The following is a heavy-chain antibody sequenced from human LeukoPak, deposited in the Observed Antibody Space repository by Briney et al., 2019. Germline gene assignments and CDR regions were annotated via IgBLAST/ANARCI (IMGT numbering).Heavy chain of an antibody. CDR2: VKKDASEK. CDR1: GFTFSNNW. V-gene: IGHV3-7*01. D-gene: IGHD3-10*01. CDR3: AKPYYYGSGSPGAFDI. Sequence: PGGSLRLSCAASGFTFSNNWMTWVRQAPGKGLEWVASVKKDASEKYYVDSVKGRFTISRDNAKNSLYLQMNSLRAEDTAVYYCAKPYYYGSGSPGAFDIWGQGTMVTVSS. J-gene: IGHJ3*02.